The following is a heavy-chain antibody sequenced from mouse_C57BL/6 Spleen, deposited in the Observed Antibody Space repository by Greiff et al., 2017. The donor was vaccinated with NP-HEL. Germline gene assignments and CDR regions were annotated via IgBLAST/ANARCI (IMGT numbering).Heavy chain of an antibody. J-gene: IGHJ3*01. CDR1: GFTFSSYA. Sequence: EVMLVESGGGLVKPGGSLKLSCAASGFTFSSYAMSWVRQTPEKRLEWVATISAGGSYTYYPDNVKGRFTISRDNAKNNLYLQMSHLKSEDTAMYYCARDLGLRAFAYWGQGTLVTVSA. V-gene: IGHV5-4*01. CDR2: ISAGGSYT. CDR3: ARDLGLRAFAY. D-gene: IGHD2-2*01.